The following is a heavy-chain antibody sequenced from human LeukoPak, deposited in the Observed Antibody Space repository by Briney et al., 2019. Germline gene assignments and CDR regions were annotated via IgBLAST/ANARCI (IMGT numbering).Heavy chain of an antibody. CDR3: ARGGSMVRGIHYYGMDV. D-gene: IGHD3-10*01. CDR1: GGSVSSASYY. V-gene: IGHV4-61*01. J-gene: IGHJ6*04. CDR2: IYYSGST. Sequence: SETLSLTCTVSGGSVSSASYYWSWIRQPPGKGLERIGYIYYSGSTSYNPSLKSRVTISVDTSKNQFSLKLSSVTAADTAVYYCARGGSMVRGIHYYGMDVWGKGTTVTVSS.